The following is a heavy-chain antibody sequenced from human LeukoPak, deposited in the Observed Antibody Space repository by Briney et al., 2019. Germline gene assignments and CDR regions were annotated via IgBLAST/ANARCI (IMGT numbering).Heavy chain of an antibody. J-gene: IGHJ4*02. CDR1: GYTFTSYG. CDR3: ARGGGLRGSQQLVLFFDY. D-gene: IGHD6-13*01. V-gene: IGHV1-18*01. Sequence: GASVKVSCKASGYTFTSYGISWVRQAPGQGLEWMGWISAYNGNTNYAQKLQGRVTMTTDTSTSTAYMELRSLRSDDTAVYYCARGGGLRGSQQLVLFFDYWGQGTLVTVSS. CDR2: ISAYNGNT.